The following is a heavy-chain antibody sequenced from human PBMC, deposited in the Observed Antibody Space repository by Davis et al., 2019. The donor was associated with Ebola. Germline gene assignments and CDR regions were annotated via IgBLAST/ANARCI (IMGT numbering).Heavy chain of an antibody. Sequence: PGGSLRLSCEVSGFSFRNYGMHWVRQAPGKGLQWVALISPDGSNRWYADSVRGRLTTSRDNSKNTLYLQVKSLRPDDTAVYYCARDGTGCYPGDYWGQGTLVTVSS. CDR3: ARDGTGCYPGDY. J-gene: IGHJ4*02. CDR2: ISPDGSNR. D-gene: IGHD1-7*01. CDR1: GFSFRNYG. V-gene: IGHV3-30-3*01.